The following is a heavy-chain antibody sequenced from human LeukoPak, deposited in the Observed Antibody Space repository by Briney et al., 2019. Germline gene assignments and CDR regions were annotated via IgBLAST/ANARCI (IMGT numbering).Heavy chain of an antibody. D-gene: IGHD1-14*01. CDR3: ARDLIYGTDY. CDR2: IYYSGST. CDR1: GGSISSGGYY. Sequence: SQTLSLTCTVSGGSISSGGYYWSWIRQHPGKGLEWIGYIYYSGSTNYNPSPKSRVTISVDTSKNQFSLKLSSVTAADTAVYYCARDLIYGTDYWGQGTLVTVSS. J-gene: IGHJ4*02. V-gene: IGHV4-31*03.